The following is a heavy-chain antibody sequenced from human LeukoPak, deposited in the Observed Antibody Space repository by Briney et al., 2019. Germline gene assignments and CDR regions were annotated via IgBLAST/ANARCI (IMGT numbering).Heavy chain of an antibody. J-gene: IGHJ6*02. CDR3: ARSYEGSGPRYYGMDV. Sequence: GGSLRLSCAASGFTFSSYAMSWVRQAPGKGLEWVSGISGSGDNTYYADSVKGRFTISRDNSKNTLYLQMNSLRAEDTAVYYCARSYEGSGPRYYGMDVWGQGTTVTVSS. CDR1: GFTFSSYA. CDR2: ISGSGDNT. D-gene: IGHD3-10*01. V-gene: IGHV3-23*01.